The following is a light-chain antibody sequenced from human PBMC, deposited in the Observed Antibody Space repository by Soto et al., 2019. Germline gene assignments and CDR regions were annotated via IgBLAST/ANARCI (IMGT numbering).Light chain of an antibody. J-gene: IGKJ1*01. CDR2: GAS. CDR3: QQRSNWPPWT. V-gene: IGKV3-11*01. CDR1: QSVGGD. Sequence: EVVMTQSPATLSLSPGERVTLSCRASQSVGGDLAWYQQKPGQAPRLLISGASTRAAGIPARFSGSGSGTDFTLTISSLEPEDFAVYYCQQRSNWPPWTFGQGTKVDIK.